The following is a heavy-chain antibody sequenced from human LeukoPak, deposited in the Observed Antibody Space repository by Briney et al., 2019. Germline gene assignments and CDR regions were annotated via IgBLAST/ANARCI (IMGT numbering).Heavy chain of an antibody. J-gene: IGHJ3*02. D-gene: IGHD3-3*01. CDR2: IYYSGST. Sequence: PSETLSLTCTVSGGSISSGDYYWSWIRQPPGKGLEWIGYIYYSGSTYYNPSLKSRVTISVDTSKNQFSLKLSSVTAEDTAVYYCARVYYDFWSAKIAAFDIWGQGTMVTVSS. CDR3: ARVYYDFWSAKIAAFDI. V-gene: IGHV4-30-4*08. CDR1: GGSISSGDYY.